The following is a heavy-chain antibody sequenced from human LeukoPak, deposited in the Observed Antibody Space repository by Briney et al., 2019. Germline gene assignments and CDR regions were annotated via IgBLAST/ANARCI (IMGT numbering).Heavy chain of an antibody. Sequence: GASVKVSCKASGYTFTSYYMHWVRQAPGQGLEWMGIINPSGGSTSYAQKFQGRVTMTRDTSTSTVYMELSSLRSEDTAVYYCARAPTGHSSGNDAFDIWGQGTMVTVSS. CDR1: GYTFTSYY. V-gene: IGHV1-46*01. CDR3: ARAPTGHSSGNDAFDI. CDR2: INPSGGST. J-gene: IGHJ3*02. D-gene: IGHD6-19*01.